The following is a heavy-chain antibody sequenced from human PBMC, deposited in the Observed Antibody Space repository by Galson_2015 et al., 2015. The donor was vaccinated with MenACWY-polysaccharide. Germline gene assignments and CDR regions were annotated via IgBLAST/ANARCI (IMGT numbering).Heavy chain of an antibody. CDR2: ISSSASYI. Sequence: SLRLSCAAPGFSFSDHNMNWVRQAPGKGLEWVSIISSSASYIYYADSVKGRFTISRDNAKNSLYLQMNSLRAEDTAIYYCARDTGGGDYWGQGTLVTVSS. J-gene: IGHJ4*02. CDR1: GFSFSDHN. CDR3: ARDTGGGDY. D-gene: IGHD3-10*01. V-gene: IGHV3-21*01.